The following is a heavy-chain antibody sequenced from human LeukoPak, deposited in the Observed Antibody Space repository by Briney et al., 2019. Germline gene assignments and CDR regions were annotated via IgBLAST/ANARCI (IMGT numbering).Heavy chain of an antibody. Sequence: GGSLRLSCAASGFTVSSYAMHWVRQAPGRGLEWVAVISYDGSNKFYADSVKGRFTISRDNSKNTLYLQINSLRAEDTAVYYCAKSAVRGVPVLGNWGQGTLVTVSS. CDR1: GFTVSSYA. J-gene: IGHJ4*02. CDR3: AKSAVRGVPVLGN. CDR2: ISYDGSNK. D-gene: IGHD3-3*01. V-gene: IGHV3-30-3*02.